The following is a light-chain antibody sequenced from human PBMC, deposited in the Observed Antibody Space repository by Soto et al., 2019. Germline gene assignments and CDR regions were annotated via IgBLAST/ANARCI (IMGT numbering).Light chain of an antibody. V-gene: IGKV3-20*01. CDR1: QSVSSSY. Sequence: EIGLTQSPGTLSLSPGERATLSCRARQSVSSSYLAWYQQKPGQAPRLLIYGASSRATGIPDRFSGSGSGTDFTLTISRMEPEDFAVYYCQQYGSSPRFTFGPGTKVDIK. CDR3: QQYGSSPRFT. CDR2: GAS. J-gene: IGKJ3*01.